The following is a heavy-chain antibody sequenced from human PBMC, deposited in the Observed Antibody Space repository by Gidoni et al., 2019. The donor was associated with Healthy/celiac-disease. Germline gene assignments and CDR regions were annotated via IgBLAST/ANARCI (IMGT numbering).Heavy chain of an antibody. CDR2: IYHSGST. Sequence: QVQLQESGPGLVKPSETLSLTCAVSGYSISSGYYWGWIRQPPGKGRGWIGGIYHSGSTYYNPSLKSRVTRSVETSKHKFSLKLSSGTAADTAVYYCASPLKYCSSTSCYLGLAFDIWGQGTMVTVSS. CDR1: GYSISSGYY. D-gene: IGHD2-2*01. V-gene: IGHV4-38-2*01. CDR3: ASPLKYCSSTSCYLGLAFDI. J-gene: IGHJ3*02.